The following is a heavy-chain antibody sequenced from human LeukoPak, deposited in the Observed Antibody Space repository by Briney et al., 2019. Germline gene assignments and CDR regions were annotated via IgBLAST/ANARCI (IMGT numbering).Heavy chain of an antibody. CDR2: INPNSGGT. Sequence: ASVKVSCKASGYTLTGYYMHWVRQAPGQGLEWMGWINPNSGGTNYDQKFQGRVTMTRDTSISTAYMELSRLRSDDTAVYYCARDFMGDYWGQGTLVTVSS. CDR1: GYTLTGYY. J-gene: IGHJ4*02. V-gene: IGHV1-2*02. CDR3: ARDFMGDY. D-gene: IGHD1-26*01.